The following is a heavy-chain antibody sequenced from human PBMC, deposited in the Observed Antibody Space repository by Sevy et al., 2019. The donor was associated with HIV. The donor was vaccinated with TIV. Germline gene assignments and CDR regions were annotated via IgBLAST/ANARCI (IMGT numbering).Heavy chain of an antibody. CDR2: ISYDGSNK. CDR1: GFTFSSYA. D-gene: IGHD4-17*01. V-gene: IGHV3-30-3*01. J-gene: IGHJ6*02. CDR3: AREAVARPLIDYGDYVGSRYYGMDV. Sequence: GGSLRLSCAASGFTFSSYAMHWVRQAPGKGLEWVAVISYDGSNKYYADSVKGRFTISRDNSKNTLYLQMNSLRAEDMAVYYCAREAVARPLIDYGDYVGSRYYGMDVWGQGTTVTVSS.